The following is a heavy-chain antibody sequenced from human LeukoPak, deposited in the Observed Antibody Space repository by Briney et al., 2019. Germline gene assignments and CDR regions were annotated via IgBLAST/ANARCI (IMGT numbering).Heavy chain of an antibody. D-gene: IGHD3-3*01. CDR2: ISGSGGST. V-gene: IGHV3-23*01. CDR1: GFTFSSYA. J-gene: IGHJ4*02. CDR3: AKDGSYDFWSGYYLN. Sequence: GGSLRLSCPPSGFTFSSYAMSWVRQAPGKGLEWVSAISGSGGSTYYADSVKGRFTISRDNAKNSLYLQMNSLRAEDTALYYCAKDGSYDFWSGYYLNWGQGTLVTVSS.